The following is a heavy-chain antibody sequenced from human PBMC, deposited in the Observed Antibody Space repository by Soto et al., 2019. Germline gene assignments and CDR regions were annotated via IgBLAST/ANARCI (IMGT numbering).Heavy chain of an antibody. D-gene: IGHD6-6*01. CDR3: AKGDEYSSSTIRGGSDY. V-gene: IGHV3-23*01. CDR1: GFTFSSYA. J-gene: IGHJ4*02. Sequence: EVQLLESGGGLVQPGGSLRLSCAASGFTFSSYAMSWVRQAPGKGLEWVSAISGSGGSTYYADSVKGRFTISRDNSKNTLYLQMNSLRAEDTAVYYCAKGDEYSSSTIRGGSDYWGQGTLVTVSS. CDR2: ISGSGGST.